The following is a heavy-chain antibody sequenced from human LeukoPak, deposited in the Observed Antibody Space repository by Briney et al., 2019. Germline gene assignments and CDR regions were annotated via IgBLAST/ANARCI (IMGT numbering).Heavy chain of an antibody. CDR2: TYYASKWYY. D-gene: IGHD2-21*01. V-gene: IGHV6-1*01. CDR3: ARQTYRAFDS. J-gene: IGHJ5*01. Sequence: SQILSLTCVISGGSVSNKNVAWNWIRQSPSRGLEWLGRTYYASKWYYDYAVSVKSRMTVSPDTSKNQVSLRLDSVTPEDTAVYFCARQTYRAFDSWGQGTLVTVSS. CDR1: GGSVSNKNVA.